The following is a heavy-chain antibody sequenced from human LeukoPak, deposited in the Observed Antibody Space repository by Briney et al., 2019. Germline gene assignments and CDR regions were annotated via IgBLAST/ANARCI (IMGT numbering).Heavy chain of an antibody. CDR3: VKDMEYYYDSSDYSPYYSYYMDV. CDR2: ISGRGANT. CDR1: GFTFSSHA. Sequence: GGSLRLSCAASGFTFSSHAMSWVRQAPGKGLAWVSAISGRGANTYYADSVKGRYTISRDNSKNTLYLQMNSLRAEDTAIYYCVKDMEYYYDSSDYSPYYSYYMDVWGKGTTVTVSS. J-gene: IGHJ6*03. D-gene: IGHD3-22*01. V-gene: IGHV3-23*01.